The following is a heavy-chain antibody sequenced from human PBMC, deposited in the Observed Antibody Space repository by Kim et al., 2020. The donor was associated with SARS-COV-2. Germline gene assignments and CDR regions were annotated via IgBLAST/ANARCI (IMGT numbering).Heavy chain of an antibody. J-gene: IGHJ6*02. D-gene: IGHD3-16*01. CDR3: AKDPVFLGYYYYGMDV. CDR2: ISYDGSNK. Sequence: GGSLRLSCAASGFTFSSYGMHWVRQAPGKGLEWVAVISYDGSNKYYADSVKGRFTISRDNSKNTLYLQMNSLRAEDTAVYYCAKDPVFLGYYYYGMDVWGQGTTVTVSS. V-gene: IGHV3-30*18. CDR1: GFTFSSYG.